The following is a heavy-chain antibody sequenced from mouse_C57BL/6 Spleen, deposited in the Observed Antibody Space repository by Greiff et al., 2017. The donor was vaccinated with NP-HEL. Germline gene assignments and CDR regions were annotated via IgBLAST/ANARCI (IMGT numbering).Heavy chain of an antibody. CDR2: ISYDGSN. CDR3: ARVGALYYGSSHWYFDV. Sequence: EVQLQQSGPGLVKPSQSLSLTCSVTGYSITSGYYWNWIRQFPGNKLEWMGYISYDGSNNYNPSLKNRISITRDTSKNQFFLKLNSVTTEDTATYYCARVGALYYGSSHWYFDVWGTGTTVTVSS. J-gene: IGHJ1*03. CDR1: GYSITSGYY. D-gene: IGHD1-1*01. V-gene: IGHV3-6*01.